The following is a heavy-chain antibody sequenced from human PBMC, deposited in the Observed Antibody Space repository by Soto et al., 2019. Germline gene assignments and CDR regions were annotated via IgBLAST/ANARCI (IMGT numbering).Heavy chain of an antibody. CDR2: IVPNVGTV. D-gene: IGHD3-3*01. Sequence: SVKVSCKASGGTLSSFINYPINWVRQAPGQGLEWLGGIVPNVGTVNYAQKFQGRVTITADKSTGTAYMEVSSLRSEDTALYYCARRDTSGFLRYFDNWGQGTLVTVSS. CDR3: ARRDTSGFLRYFDN. CDR1: GGTLSSFINYP. J-gene: IGHJ4*02. V-gene: IGHV1-69*06.